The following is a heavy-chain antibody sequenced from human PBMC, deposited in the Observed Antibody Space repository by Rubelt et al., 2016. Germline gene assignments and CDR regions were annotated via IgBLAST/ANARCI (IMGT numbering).Heavy chain of an antibody. D-gene: IGHD1-26*01. J-gene: IGHJ4*02. CDR1: GFTFSFHG. CDR3: AKDLGASNYFDY. V-gene: IGHV3-30*02. CDR2: IRYDGTNK. Sequence: QVQLVESGGGVVQPGGSLRLSCAASGFTFSFHGMHWVRQAPGKGLEWVAFIRYDGTNKYYADSVKGRFAISRDNPKNTLYLQMNSLGAEDMAVYYCAKDLGASNYFDYWGQGTQVTVSS.